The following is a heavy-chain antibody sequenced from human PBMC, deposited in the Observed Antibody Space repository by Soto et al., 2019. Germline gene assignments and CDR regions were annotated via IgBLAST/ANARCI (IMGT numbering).Heavy chain of an antibody. Sequence: QVQLQESGPGLVEPSGTLSLTCAVSGGSIRSGNWWSLGRQPPGKGLEWIGEIYHSGTTNYNPSLKSRVTISVDKSKNQFFLKLTSVTAADTAVYYCARQRGYYVDYWGQGTLVTVSS. CDR1: GGSIRSGNW. CDR2: IYHSGTT. J-gene: IGHJ4*02. V-gene: IGHV4-4*02. D-gene: IGHD3-22*01. CDR3: ARQRGYYVDY.